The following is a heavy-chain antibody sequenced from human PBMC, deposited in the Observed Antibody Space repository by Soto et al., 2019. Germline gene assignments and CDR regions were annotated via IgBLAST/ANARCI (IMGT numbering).Heavy chain of an antibody. CDR2: ISYDVSNK. CDR3: AREGIAAGFDY. V-gene: IGHV3-30-3*01. Sequence: QVQLVESGGGVVQPGRSLRLSCAASGFTFSSYAMHWVRQAPGKGLEWVAVISYDVSNKYYADSVKGRFSISRDNSENTLYLQMSSLRAEDTAVYDCAREGIAAGFDYWGQGPLVTVSS. J-gene: IGHJ4*01. D-gene: IGHD6-13*01. CDR1: GFTFSSYA.